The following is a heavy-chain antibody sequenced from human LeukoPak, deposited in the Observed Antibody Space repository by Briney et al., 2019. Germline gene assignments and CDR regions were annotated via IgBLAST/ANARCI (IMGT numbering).Heavy chain of an antibody. CDR2: IYYSGST. V-gene: IGHV4-59*12. CDR3: ARDEVIAAAGTLYYYYGMDV. D-gene: IGHD6-13*01. Sequence: SETLSLTCTVSGVSISSYYWSWIRQPPGKGLEWIGYIYYSGSTNYNPSLKSRVTISVDTSKNQFSLKLSSVTAADTAVYYCARDEVIAAAGTLYYYYGMDVWGQGTTVTVSS. CDR1: GVSISSYY. J-gene: IGHJ6*02.